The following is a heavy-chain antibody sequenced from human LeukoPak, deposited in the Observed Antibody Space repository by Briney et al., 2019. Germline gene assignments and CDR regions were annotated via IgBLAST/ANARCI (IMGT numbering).Heavy chain of an antibody. CDR1: GYTFTSYD. CDR2: MNPNSGNT. D-gene: IGHD5-18*01. J-gene: IGHJ4*02. Sequence: ASVKVSCKASGYTFTSYDINWVRHATGQGLEWMGWMNPNSGNTGYAQKFQGRVTMTRNTSISTAYMELSSLRSEDTAVYYCARGIWIQLWSYPQYYFDYWGQGTLVTVSS. V-gene: IGHV1-8*01. CDR3: ARGIWIQLWSYPQYYFDY.